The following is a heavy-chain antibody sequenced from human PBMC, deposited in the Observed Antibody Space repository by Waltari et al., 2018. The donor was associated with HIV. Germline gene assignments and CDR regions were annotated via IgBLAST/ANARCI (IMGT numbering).Heavy chain of an antibody. J-gene: IGHJ6*02. D-gene: IGHD3-9*01. CDR2: IYPGDSDT. CDR3: ARHSSADWLWGYYYGMDV. CDR1: GYSFTSYW. Sequence: EVQLVQSGAEVKKPGESLKISCKGSGYSFTSYWIGWVRQMPGKGLEWMGIIYPGDSDTRYSPSFQGQVTISADKSISTAYLQWSSLKASDTAMYYCARHSSADWLWGYYYGMDVWGQGTTVTVSS. V-gene: IGHV5-51*01.